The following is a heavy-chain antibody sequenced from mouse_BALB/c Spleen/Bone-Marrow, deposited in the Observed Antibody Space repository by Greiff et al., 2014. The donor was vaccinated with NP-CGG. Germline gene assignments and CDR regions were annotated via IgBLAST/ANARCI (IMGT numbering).Heavy chain of an antibody. J-gene: IGHJ4*01. Sequence: EVQLVESGGGLVKPGGSLKLSCTASGFTFSDYYMYWVRQTPEKRLEWVATISDGGIYTYYPDSVKGRFTISRDYAKNNLYLQMSSLKSEDTAMYYCARSGEKYGALDYSGQGTSVTVSS. CDR1: GFTFSDYY. CDR2: ISDGGIYT. V-gene: IGHV5-4*02. CDR3: ARSGEKYGALDY. D-gene: IGHD1-1*02.